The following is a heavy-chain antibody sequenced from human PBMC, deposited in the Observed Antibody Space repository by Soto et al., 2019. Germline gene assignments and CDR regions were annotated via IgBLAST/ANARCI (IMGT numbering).Heavy chain of an antibody. V-gene: IGHV1-18*01. J-gene: IGHJ6*02. D-gene: IGHD2-8*01. CDR1: YTFSNYG. CDR3: AKNGQPPYYYYGLDV. CDR2: ISGYNGDT. Sequence: YTFSNYGISWVRQAPGQGLEWMGWISGYNGDTNYAQKFQGRVSMTIGTSTTTAYMELRSLTSDDTAVYYCAKNGQPPYYYYGLDVWGQGTKVTV.